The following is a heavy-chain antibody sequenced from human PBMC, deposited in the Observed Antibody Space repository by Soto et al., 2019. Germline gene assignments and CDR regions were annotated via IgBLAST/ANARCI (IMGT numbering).Heavy chain of an antibody. Sequence: QITLKESGPTLVKPTQTLTLTCAFSGFSLSTSGVGVGWIRQPPGKALEWLALIYWDDDKRYSPSLKSRLTIPKDTSKNQVVLTMTNMDPVDTATYYCARNTMEGYFDYWGQGTLVTVSS. D-gene: IGHD3-10*01. CDR3: ARNTMEGYFDY. J-gene: IGHJ4*02. CDR2: IYWDDDK. CDR1: GFSLSTSGVG. V-gene: IGHV2-5*02.